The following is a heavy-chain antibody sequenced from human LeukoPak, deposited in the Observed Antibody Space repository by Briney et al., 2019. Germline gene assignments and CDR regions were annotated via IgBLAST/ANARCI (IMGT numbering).Heavy chain of an antibody. CDR1: GASVSSGSYY. CDR2: IYYSGST. V-gene: IGHV4-61*01. CDR3: ARDGVVRGYYYGMDV. D-gene: IGHD3-10*01. Sequence: SETLSLTCTVSGASVSSGSYYWSWIRQPPGKGLEWIGYIYYSGSTNYNPSLKSRVTISVDTSKNQFSLKLSSVTAADTAVYYCARDGVVRGYYYGMDVWGKGTTVTVSS. J-gene: IGHJ6*04.